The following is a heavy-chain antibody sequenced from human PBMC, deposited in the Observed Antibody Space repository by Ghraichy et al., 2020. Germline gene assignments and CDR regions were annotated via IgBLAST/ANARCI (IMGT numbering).Heavy chain of an antibody. V-gene: IGHV3-23*01. CDR1: GFTFSSYA. D-gene: IGHD3-22*01. CDR3: AKDSDYYDSSGSDY. CDR2: ISGSGGST. J-gene: IGHJ4*02. Sequence: GGSLRLSCAASGFTFSSYAMSWVRQAPGKGLEWVSAISGSGGSTYYADSVKGRFTISRDNSKNTLYLQMNSLRAEDTAVYYCAKDSDYYDSSGSDYWGQGTLVTVSS.